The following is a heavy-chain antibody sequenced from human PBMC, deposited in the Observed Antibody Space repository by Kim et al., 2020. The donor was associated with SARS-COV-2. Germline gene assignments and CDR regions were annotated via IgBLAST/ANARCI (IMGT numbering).Heavy chain of an antibody. CDR2: ISYDGSIQ. CDR3: AKGAIGTVSGGKMWLDP. J-gene: IGHJ5*02. Sequence: GGSLRLSCAASGLPFRNYGMHWVRQAPGKGLEWVSDISYDGSIQYYGDFVEGRFTISRDNSKNTLYLQMSSLRFEDTAVYYCAKGAIGTVSGGKMWLDPWGQGTLVTVSS. D-gene: IGHD6-13*01. CDR1: GLPFRNYG. V-gene: IGHV3-30*18.